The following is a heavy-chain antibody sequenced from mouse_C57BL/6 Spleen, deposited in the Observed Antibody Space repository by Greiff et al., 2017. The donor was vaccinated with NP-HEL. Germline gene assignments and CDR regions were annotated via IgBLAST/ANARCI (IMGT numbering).Heavy chain of an antibody. J-gene: IGHJ2*01. CDR1: GYSITSCYY. Sequence: DVRLQESGPGLVKPSPSLSLTCSVTGYSITSCYYWNWNRQFPGNKLEWMGYISYDGSNNYNPSLKNRISITRDTSKNPFFLKLTSVTTEDTATYYCARVKVYYYGSSYEDYWGQGTTLTVSS. D-gene: IGHD1-1*01. V-gene: IGHV3-6*01. CDR2: ISYDGSN. CDR3: ARVKVYYYGSSYEDY.